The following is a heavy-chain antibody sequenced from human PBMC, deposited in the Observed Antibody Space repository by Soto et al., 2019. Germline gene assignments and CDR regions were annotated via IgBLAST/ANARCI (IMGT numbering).Heavy chain of an antibody. J-gene: IGHJ3*02. Sequence: PGGSLRLSCAASGFTFSSYPMSWVRQAPEKGLEWVSGISDGGDLTYNAASVKGRFTISRDNSKDTLYLQMNSLRAEDTAVYYCARRVIGSSRAFDIWGQGTMVTVSS. D-gene: IGHD3-10*01. CDR2: ISDGGDLT. V-gene: IGHV3-23*01. CDR1: GFTFSSYP. CDR3: ARRVIGSSRAFDI.